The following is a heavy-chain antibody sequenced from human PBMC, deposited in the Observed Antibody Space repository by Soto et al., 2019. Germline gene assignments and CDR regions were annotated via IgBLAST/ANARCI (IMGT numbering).Heavy chain of an antibody. J-gene: IGHJ4*02. D-gene: IGHD6-19*01. Sequence: ESGGGLVKPGGSLRLSCPASGFVFNSYTMNWVRQAPGKGLEWVSSITSNGNYIYYADSLKGRFTVSRDNAKNSLYLQMNSLRAEDTAIYYCAREVAVAGDYWGQGTLVTVSS. CDR2: ITSNGNYI. V-gene: IGHV3-21*01. CDR1: GFVFNSYT. CDR3: AREVAVAGDY.